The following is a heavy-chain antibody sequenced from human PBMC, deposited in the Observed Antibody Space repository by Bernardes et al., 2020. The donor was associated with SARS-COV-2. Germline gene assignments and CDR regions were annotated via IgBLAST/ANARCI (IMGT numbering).Heavy chain of an antibody. CDR1: GFTVSSSY. Sequence: GGSLRLSCAASGFTVSSSYMSWVRQAPGKGLEWVSIIYSGGSTYYADSVKGRFTISRDNSKNTLYLQMNSLRDEDTAVYYCAYTIGAAASAFDIWGQGTMVTVSS. CDR2: IYSGGST. V-gene: IGHV3-66*01. J-gene: IGHJ3*02. D-gene: IGHD6-13*01. CDR3: AYTIGAAASAFDI.